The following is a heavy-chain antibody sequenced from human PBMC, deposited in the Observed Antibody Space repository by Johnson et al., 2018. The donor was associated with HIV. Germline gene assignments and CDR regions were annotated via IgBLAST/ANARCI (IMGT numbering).Heavy chain of an antibody. CDR3: ARDRARDAFDV. CDR2: ISGSGGTT. J-gene: IGHJ3*01. Sequence: EVQLVESGGGLVQPGGSLRLSCAASGFTFSSYWMSWVRQAPGKGLEWVSAISGSGGTTNYADSVKGRFTISRDTSQNTVFLQMNSLRAEDTAVYYCARDRARDAFDVWGQGTMVTVSS. V-gene: IGHV3-23*04. CDR1: GFTFSSYW.